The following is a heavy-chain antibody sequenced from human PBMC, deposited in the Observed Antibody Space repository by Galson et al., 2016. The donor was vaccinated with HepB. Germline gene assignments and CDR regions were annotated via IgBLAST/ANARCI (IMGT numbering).Heavy chain of an antibody. Sequence: SETLSLTCTVSGDSVSSGGNYWSWIRQPPGKGLEWVGYNGGANDNPSVKGRFTISRDNSKNRLSLQMNSLRAEDTAVYYCARDRWVRGRYNYYGMDFWGQGTTVTVSS. D-gene: IGHD3-16*02. V-gene: IGHV4-61*08. CDR3: ARDRWVRGRYNYYGMDF. J-gene: IGHJ6*02. CDR1: GDSVSSGGNY. CDR2: NGGA.